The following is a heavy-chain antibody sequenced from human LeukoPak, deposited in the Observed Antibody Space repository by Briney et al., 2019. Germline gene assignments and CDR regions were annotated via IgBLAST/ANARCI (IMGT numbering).Heavy chain of an antibody. CDR3: ATAGAAARPVDY. CDR2: FDPEDGET. V-gene: IGHV1-24*01. CDR1: GYTLTELS. D-gene: IGHD6-6*01. J-gene: IGHJ4*02. Sequence: ASVKVSCKVSGYTLTELSMHWVRQAPGKGLEWMGGFDPEDGETIYAQKFQGRVTMTEDTSTDTAYMELSSLRSEDTAVYYCATAGAAARPVDYWGQGTLVTVPS.